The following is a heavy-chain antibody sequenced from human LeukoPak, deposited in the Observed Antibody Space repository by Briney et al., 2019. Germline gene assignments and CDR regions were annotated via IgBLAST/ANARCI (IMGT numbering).Heavy chain of an antibody. CDR1: GYIYTMNG. D-gene: IGHD3-10*01. Sequence: GASVKVSYKASGYIYTMNGISSVRQAPGQGLEWMGWISAYNGNTKYAQKFQGRATMTTDTSTRTAHMELRSLRTDDTAVYYCTRGPEWFWVNVDYWAQGTLVTVSS. J-gene: IGHJ4*02. CDR2: ISAYNGNT. CDR3: TRGPEWFWVNVDY. V-gene: IGHV1-18*01.